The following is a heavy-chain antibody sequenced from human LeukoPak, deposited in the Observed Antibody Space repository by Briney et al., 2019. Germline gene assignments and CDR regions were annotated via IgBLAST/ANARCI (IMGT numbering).Heavy chain of an antibody. CDR3: ARAARALDFWSGYLYYMDV. D-gene: IGHD3-3*01. CDR2: IYYSGST. V-gene: IGHV4-39*07. J-gene: IGHJ6*03. Sequence: SETLSLTCTVSGGSISSYYWGWIRQPPGKGLEWIGSIYYSGSTYYNPSLKSRVTISVDTSKNQFSLKLSSVTAADTAVYYCARAARALDFWSGYLYYMDVWGKGTTVTVSS. CDR1: GGSISSYY.